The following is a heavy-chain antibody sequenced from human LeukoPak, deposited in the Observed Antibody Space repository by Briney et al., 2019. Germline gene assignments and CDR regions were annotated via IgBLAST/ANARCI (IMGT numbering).Heavy chain of an antibody. CDR1: GFTFSGSA. Sequence: GSLRLSCAASGFTFSGSAMHWVRQASGKGLEWVGRIRSKANSYATAYAASVKGRFTISRDDSKNTAYLQMNSLKTEDTAVYYCTSREGYYGSGPITDYWGQGTLVTVSS. V-gene: IGHV3-73*01. J-gene: IGHJ4*02. D-gene: IGHD3-10*01. CDR3: TSREGYYGSGPITDY. CDR2: IRSKANSYAT.